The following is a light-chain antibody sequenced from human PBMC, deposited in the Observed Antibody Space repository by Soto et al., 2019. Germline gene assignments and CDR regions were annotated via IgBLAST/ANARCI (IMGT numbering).Light chain of an antibody. CDR1: HSVGSN. J-gene: IGKJ4*01. Sequence: VMTQSPTTLSVSPGERATLSCRASHSVGSNLALYQQNPGQAPRLLIYGASTRATGVPARFSGSGSATQFTLTMSSLQSEDFGFYYCQQYKQWTVAFGGGTKVEIK. CDR3: QQYKQWTVA. CDR2: GAS. V-gene: IGKV3-15*01.